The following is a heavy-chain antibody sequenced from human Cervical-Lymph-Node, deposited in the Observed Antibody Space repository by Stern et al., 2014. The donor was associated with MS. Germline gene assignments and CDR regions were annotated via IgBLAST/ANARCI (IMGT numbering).Heavy chain of an antibody. Sequence: EVQLVESGGGLVKPGGSLRLSCAASGSTFRNAWMTWIRQAPGKGLEWVGRIKSKTDGGTTDYAAPVKGRFTISRDDSKNTLYLQMNSLKTEDTAVYYCTTLDRSYPYYYYGMDVWGQGTTVTVSS. V-gene: IGHV3-15*01. D-gene: IGHD1-26*01. CDR3: TTLDRSYPYYYYGMDV. CDR1: GSTFRNAW. J-gene: IGHJ6*02. CDR2: IKSKTDGGTT.